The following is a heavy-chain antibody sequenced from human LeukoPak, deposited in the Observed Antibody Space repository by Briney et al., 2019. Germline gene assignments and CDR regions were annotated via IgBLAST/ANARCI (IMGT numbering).Heavy chain of an antibody. CDR1: GGSISSGGYY. Sequence: SETLSLTCTVSGGSISSGGYYWSWIRQHPWKGLEWIGYIYYSGSTYYNPSLKSRVTISVDTSKNQFSLKLSSVTAADTAVYYCARDPNYGDYGMDVWGQGTTVTVSS. CDR2: IYYSGST. D-gene: IGHD4-17*01. V-gene: IGHV4-31*03. J-gene: IGHJ6*02. CDR3: ARDPNYGDYGMDV.